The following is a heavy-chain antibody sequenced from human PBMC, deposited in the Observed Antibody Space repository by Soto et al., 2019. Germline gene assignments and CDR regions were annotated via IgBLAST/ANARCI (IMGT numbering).Heavy chain of an antibody. CDR2: IYQSAST. CDR1: GVSVSSGGYS. V-gene: IGHV4-30-2*01. D-gene: IGHD2-15*01. CDR3: ATGRDWFDP. J-gene: IGHJ5*02. Sequence: QLQLQQSGSGLVKPSQTLSLTCAVSGVSVSSGGYSWTWIRQPPGKGLERIGYIFHSSNIYQSASTYYNPSLQSRVTISVDRSMHPVSLQLSSVTAADTAVYYCATGRDWFDPWGQGTLVTVSS.